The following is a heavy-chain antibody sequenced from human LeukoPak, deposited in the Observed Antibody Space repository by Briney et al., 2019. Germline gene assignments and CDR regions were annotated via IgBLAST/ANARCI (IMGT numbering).Heavy chain of an antibody. V-gene: IGHV3-48*01. CDR3: AKNGAHYYYYMDV. CDR2: IGSDNTTI. J-gene: IGHJ6*03. Sequence: HPGGSLRLSCAASGFTFRRYTLNWVRQAPGKGLEWISYIGSDNTTIDYADSVKGRFTISRDNSKNTLYLQMNSLRAEDTAVYYCAKNGAHYYYYMDVWGKGTTVTVSS. D-gene: IGHD2-8*01. CDR1: GFTFRRYT.